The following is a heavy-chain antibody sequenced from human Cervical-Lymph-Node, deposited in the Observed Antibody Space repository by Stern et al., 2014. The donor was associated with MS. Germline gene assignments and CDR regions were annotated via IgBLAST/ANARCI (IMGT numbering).Heavy chain of an antibody. CDR3: SRRVED. V-gene: IGHV3-73*02. Sequence: EVQLVESGGTLVQPGGSLNLSCAASGFTFSASAMHWVRQASGQGLEWVGRIRTKAYGYATAYAASVRGRLTVSRDDSKNMAYLQMNSLKTEDTAVYFCSRRVEDWGQGTLVTVSS. J-gene: IGHJ4*02. CDR1: GFTFSASA. CDR2: IRTKAYGYAT.